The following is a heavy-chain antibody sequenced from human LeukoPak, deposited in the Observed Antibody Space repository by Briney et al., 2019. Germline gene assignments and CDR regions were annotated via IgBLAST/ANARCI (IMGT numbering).Heavy chain of an antibody. CDR3: AKGGSSSWYFLDY. D-gene: IGHD6-13*01. J-gene: IGHJ4*02. V-gene: IGHV3-23*01. Sequence: GGSLRLSCAASGFTFSSYAMRWVRQAPGKGLEWVSAISDSGGSTYYADSVKGRFTISRDNSKNTLYLQMNSLRAEDTAVYYCAKGGSSSWYFLDYWGQGTLVTVSS. CDR1: GFTFSSYA. CDR2: ISDSGGST.